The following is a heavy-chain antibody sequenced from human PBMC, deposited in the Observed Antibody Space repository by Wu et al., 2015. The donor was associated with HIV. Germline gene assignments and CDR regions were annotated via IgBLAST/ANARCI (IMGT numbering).Heavy chain of an antibody. D-gene: IGHD2-21*02. J-gene: IGHJ6*02. CDR1: GYTFTDYY. V-gene: IGHV1-2*02. CDR3: ARRKVTSPWLYYYGMDV. Sequence: QVQLVQSGAEVKKPGASVKVSCKASGYTFTDYYLHWVRQAPGQGLQWMGWINPNSGDTNYAQKFQGRVTMTRDTSISTAYMELSSLTSDDTAVYYCARRKVTSPWLYYYGMDVWGQGTTVIV. CDR2: INPNSGDT.